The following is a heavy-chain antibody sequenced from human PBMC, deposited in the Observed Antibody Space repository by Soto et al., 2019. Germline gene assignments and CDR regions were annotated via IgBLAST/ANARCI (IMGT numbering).Heavy chain of an antibody. CDR3: AKDRGSGWNYYGMDV. J-gene: IGHJ6*02. CDR1: GFTFSTYG. Sequence: PGGSLRLSCAASGFTFSTYGMHWVRQAPGKGLQWVAVISYDGTNKYYGDSVKGRFTISRDNSKNTVYLQMNSLRGEDTAVYYCAKDRGSGWNYYGMDVWGQGTTVTVS. CDR2: ISYDGTNK. D-gene: IGHD6-19*01. V-gene: IGHV3-30*18.